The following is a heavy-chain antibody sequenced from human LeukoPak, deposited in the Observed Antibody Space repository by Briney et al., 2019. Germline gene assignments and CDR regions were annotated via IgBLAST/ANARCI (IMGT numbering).Heavy chain of an antibody. V-gene: IGHV3-15*01. J-gene: IGHJ3*01. CDR2: VKSKTDDGTT. CDR3: TTNDV. CDR1: GFTFSNAW. Sequence: GGSLRLSCVASGFTFSNAWMSWVRQAPGKGLEWVGRVKSKTDDGTTDYAAPVKGRFTISRDESKYTLDLQINSLKTEDTAGYYCTTNDVWGEGTMVTVSS.